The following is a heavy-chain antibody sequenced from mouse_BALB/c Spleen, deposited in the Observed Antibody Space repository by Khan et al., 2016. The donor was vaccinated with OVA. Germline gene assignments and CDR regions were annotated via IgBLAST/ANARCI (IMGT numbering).Heavy chain of an antibody. CDR2: INPSNGGT. CDR1: GYTFTSYY. V-gene: IGHV1S81*02. J-gene: IGHJ3*01. CDR3: TRSGWAAFAY. Sequence: QVQLKESGAELVKPGASVKLSCKASGYTFTSYYIYWVKQRPGQGLEWIGGINPSNGGTYFNEKFESKATLTVDKSSSTAFTQVSSLTSEDSAVYYCTRSGWAAFAYWGQGTLVTVSA. D-gene: IGHD1-1*02.